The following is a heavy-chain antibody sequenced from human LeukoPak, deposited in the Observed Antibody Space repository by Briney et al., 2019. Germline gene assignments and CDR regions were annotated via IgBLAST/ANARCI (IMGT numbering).Heavy chain of an antibody. J-gene: IGHJ3*02. D-gene: IGHD3-10*01. CDR1: GFTFSSYS. CDR3: ARRQTSGSYYDDAFDI. V-gene: IGHV3-21*01. CDR2: ISSSSSYI. Sequence: GGSLRLSCAASGFTFSSYSMNWVRQAPGKGLEWVSSISSSSSYIYYADSVKGRFTISRDNAKNSLYLQMNSLRAEDTAVYYCARRQTSGSYYDDAFDIWGQGTMVTVSS.